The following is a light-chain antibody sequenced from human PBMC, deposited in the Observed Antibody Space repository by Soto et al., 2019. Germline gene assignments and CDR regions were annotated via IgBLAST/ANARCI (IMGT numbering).Light chain of an antibody. J-gene: IGLJ2*01. CDR1: SSDVGSYNL. Sequence: QSVLTQPASVAGPPGQSITISCTGTSSDVGSYNLVSWYQQHPGKAPKLIIYEGSKRPSGVSNRFSGSKSGNTASLTISGLQAEDEADYYCCSYASSITFVFGGGTKVTVL. CDR2: EGS. CDR3: CSYASSITFV. V-gene: IGLV2-23*03.